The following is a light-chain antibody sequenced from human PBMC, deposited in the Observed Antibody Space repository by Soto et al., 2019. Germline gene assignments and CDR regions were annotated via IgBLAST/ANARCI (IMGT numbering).Light chain of an antibody. CDR3: LNYNSAPPAFT. CDR2: AAS. Sequence: DIQMTQSPSSLSASVGDRVTITCRASQAISNFLAWYQQKPGKVPKLMIYAASTLQSGVPSRFSGSGSGTDFTLTISSLQPEDVATYYCLNYNSAPPAFTFGPGTKVDIK. V-gene: IGKV1-27*01. CDR1: QAISNF. J-gene: IGKJ3*01.